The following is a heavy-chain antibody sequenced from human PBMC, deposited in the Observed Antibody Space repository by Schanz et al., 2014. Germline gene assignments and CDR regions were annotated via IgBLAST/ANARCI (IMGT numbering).Heavy chain of an antibody. D-gene: IGHD3-10*01. CDR1: GFTFSSYA. V-gene: IGHV3-30-3*01. CDR3: ARANYRRKINFDY. J-gene: IGHJ4*02. CDR2: ISYDGRNK. Sequence: VQLLDSGGGLVQPGGSLRLSCAAYGFTFSSYAMHWVRQAPGKGLEWVAVISYDGRNKYYADSVKGRFTISRDNSKNTLYLQMNSLRAEDTAVYYCARANYRRKINFDYWGRGTLVTVSS.